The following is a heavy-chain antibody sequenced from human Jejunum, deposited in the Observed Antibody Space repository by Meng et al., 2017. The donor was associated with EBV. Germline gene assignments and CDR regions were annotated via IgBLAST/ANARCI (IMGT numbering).Heavy chain of an antibody. CDR2: IYSDSTT. Sequence: VRLVCSGGCLSRPGGSLTFSCAASWFIVSNSSFSWVRQAPGKGLEWVSVIYSDSTTHYADSDKGRFTMSRDNSKSTLFLQMDSLRAEDTAIYYCAKRETSGWYDLWGQGTLVTVSS. V-gene: IGHV3-53*01. J-gene: IGHJ5*01. CDR1: WFIVSNSS. CDR3: AKRETSGWYDL. D-gene: IGHD6-19*01.